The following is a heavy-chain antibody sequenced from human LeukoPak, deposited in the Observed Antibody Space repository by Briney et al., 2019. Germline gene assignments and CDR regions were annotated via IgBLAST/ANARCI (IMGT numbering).Heavy chain of an antibody. J-gene: IGHJ5*02. Sequence: PGGSLRLSCEGSGFTFSSYAMTWVRQAPGKGLEWVSGIVGSSGNTYYADSVKGRFTTSRDISKSTLYLQMNSLRVEDTAQYYCAKDKIVGDGRWEFDHWGRGTLVTVSS. CDR3: AKDKIVGDGRWEFDH. CDR2: IVGSSGNT. CDR1: GFTFSSYA. D-gene: IGHD1-26*01. V-gene: IGHV3-23*01.